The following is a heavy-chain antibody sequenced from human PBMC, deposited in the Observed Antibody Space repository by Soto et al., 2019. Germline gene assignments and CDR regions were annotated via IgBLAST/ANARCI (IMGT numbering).Heavy chain of an antibody. J-gene: IGHJ4*02. D-gene: IGHD3-22*01. CDR2: IYWDDDS. Sequence: QITLRESGPTLVKPTQTLTLTCTFSGFSLNTRGVGVGWIRQPPGKALEWLALIYWDDDSRYSPSLKNRLTITRDTPRNQVVLKMSNMHSVDTATYSCAHTRWFNGSGFSHFDYWGQGILVTVSS. CDR1: GFSLNTRGVG. V-gene: IGHV2-5*02. CDR3: AHTRWFNGSGFSHFDY.